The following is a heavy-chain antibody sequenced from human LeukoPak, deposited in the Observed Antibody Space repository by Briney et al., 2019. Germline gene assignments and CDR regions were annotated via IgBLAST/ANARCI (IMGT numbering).Heavy chain of an antibody. CDR3: ATDGAGFDT. CDR1: GFTFNDYY. J-gene: IGHJ5*02. V-gene: IGHV3-11*01. Sequence: GGSLRLSCAAPGFTFNDYYMSWIRQAPGKGLEWLSYINMGGTNTHYADSVKGRFTISRDNAKKSLYLEMNNRRAEDTAVYYCATDGAGFDTWGQGVLVTVSS. CDR2: INMGGTNT.